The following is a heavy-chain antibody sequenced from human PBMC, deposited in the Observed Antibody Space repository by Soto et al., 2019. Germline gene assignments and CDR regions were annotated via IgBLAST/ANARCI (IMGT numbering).Heavy chain of an antibody. D-gene: IGHD3-16*02. J-gene: IGHJ3*02. V-gene: IGHV3-30*18. CDR1: GFTFSSYG. CDR3: AKCGMITFGGVIVQDAFDI. Sequence: QPGGSLRLSXAASGFTFSSYGMHWVRQAPGKGLEWVAVISYDGSNKYYADSVKGRFTISRDNSKNTLYLQMNSLRAEDTAVYYCAKCGMITFGGVIVQDAFDIWGQGTMVTVSS. CDR2: ISYDGSNK.